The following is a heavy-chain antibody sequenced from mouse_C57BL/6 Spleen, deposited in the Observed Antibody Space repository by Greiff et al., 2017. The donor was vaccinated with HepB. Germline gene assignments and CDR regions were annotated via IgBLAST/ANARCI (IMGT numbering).Heavy chain of an antibody. J-gene: IGHJ4*01. CDR3: TREELLRYYYAMDY. CDR2: IYPGNSDT. V-gene: IGHV1-5*01. D-gene: IGHD1-1*01. CDR1: GYTFTSYW. Sequence: EVQLQQSGTVLARPGASVKMSCKTSGYTFTSYWMHWVKQRPGQGLEWIGAIYPGNSDTSYNQKFKGKAKLTAVTSASTAYMELSSLTNEDSAGYYCTREELLRYYYAMDYWGQGTSVTVSS.